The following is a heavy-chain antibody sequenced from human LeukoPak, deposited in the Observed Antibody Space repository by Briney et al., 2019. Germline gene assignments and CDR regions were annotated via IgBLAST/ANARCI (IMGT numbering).Heavy chain of an antibody. J-gene: IGHJ4*02. CDR3: ARAIGSAFWSGYLFDY. D-gene: IGHD3-3*01. CDR2: IYSGGST. Sequence: QTGGSLRLSCAASGFTVSSNYMSWVRQAPGKGLEWVSVIYSGGSTYYADSVKGRFTISRDSSKNTLYLQMNSLRAEDTAVYYCARAIGSAFWSGYLFDYSGQGTLVTVSS. CDR1: GFTVSSNY. V-gene: IGHV3-66*02.